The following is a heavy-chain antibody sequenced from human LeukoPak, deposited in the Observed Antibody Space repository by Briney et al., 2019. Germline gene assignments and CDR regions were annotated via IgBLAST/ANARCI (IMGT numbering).Heavy chain of an antibody. Sequence: KTSETLSLTCTVSGGSISSGSYYWSWIRQPPGKGLEWIGYIYYSGSTNYNPSLKSRVTISVDTSKNQFSLKLSSVTAADTAVYYCARVVYSSSFFAFDIWGQGTMVTVSS. CDR1: GGSISSGSYY. CDR3: ARVVYSSSFFAFDI. D-gene: IGHD6-13*01. J-gene: IGHJ3*02. V-gene: IGHV4-61*01. CDR2: IYYSGST.